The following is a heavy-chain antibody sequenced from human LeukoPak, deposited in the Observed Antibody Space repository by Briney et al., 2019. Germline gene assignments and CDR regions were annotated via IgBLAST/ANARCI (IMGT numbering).Heavy chain of an antibody. CDR3: ARGGYWAFDY. D-gene: IGHD2-8*02. Sequence: SETLSLTCTVSGGSISSSSYYWGWIRQPPGKGLECIGSIYYSGSTYYSPSLKSRVTISVDKSKNQFSLTLNSVTAADTAVYYCARGGYWAFDYWGQGALVIVSS. CDR2: IYYSGST. V-gene: IGHV4-39*01. CDR1: GGSISSSSYY. J-gene: IGHJ4*02.